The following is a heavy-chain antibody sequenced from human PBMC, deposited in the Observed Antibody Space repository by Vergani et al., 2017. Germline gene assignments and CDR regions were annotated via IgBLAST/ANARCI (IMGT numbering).Heavy chain of an antibody. Sequence: QVQLQESGPGLVKPSETLSLTCAVSGNSISSGYYWGWIRQPPGKGLEWIGSIYHSGSTYYNPSLKSRVTISVDTSKNQFSLKLSSVTAADTAVYYCAGGELEYYYDSSGYYSGPGYFDYWGQGTLVTVSS. CDR1: GNSISSGYY. V-gene: IGHV4-38-2*01. D-gene: IGHD3-22*01. J-gene: IGHJ4*02. CDR2: IYHSGST. CDR3: AGGELEYYYDSSGYYSGPGYFDY.